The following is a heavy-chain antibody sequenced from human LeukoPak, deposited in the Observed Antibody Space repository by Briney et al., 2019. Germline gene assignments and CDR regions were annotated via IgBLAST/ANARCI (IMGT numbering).Heavy chain of an antibody. CDR1: GFPFSRYN. J-gene: IGHJ6*03. CDR2: TTSSSYI. D-gene: IGHD1-26*01. V-gene: IGHV3-21*06. Sequence: PGGSLRLSCAASGFPFSRYNMNWVRQAPGKGLGWVSSTTSSSYIYYADSVKGRFTISRDNAKNSLYLQMDSLRAEDTAVYYCARDPYSGSYSPAVYYYYMDVWGKGTTVTVSS. CDR3: ARDPYSGSYSPAVYYYYMDV.